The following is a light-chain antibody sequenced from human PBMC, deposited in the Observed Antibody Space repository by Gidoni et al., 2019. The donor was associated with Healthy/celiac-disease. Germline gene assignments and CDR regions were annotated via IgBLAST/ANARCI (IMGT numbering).Light chain of an antibody. CDR3: QQSYRTPWT. V-gene: IGKV1-39*01. CDR1: QSIRSY. Sequence: DIQLTQSPSSLSASEGDRVTSTCRASQSIRSYLNWFQQKPGKAAKLLIYAAYSWQSGVPSRFSGSGDGTDCTQTISSMKPEEFENYDCQQSYRTPWTFGQGTKVEIK. J-gene: IGKJ1*01. CDR2: AAY.